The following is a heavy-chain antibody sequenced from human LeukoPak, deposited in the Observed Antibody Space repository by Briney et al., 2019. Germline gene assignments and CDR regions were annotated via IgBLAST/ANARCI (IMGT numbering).Heavy chain of an antibody. D-gene: IGHD7-27*01. V-gene: IGHV3-21*05. J-gene: IGHJ4*02. CDR1: GSAFSDYS. CDR3: ARDDNWGFDY. CDR2: TRGSGSGM. Sequence: GGSLRLSCAASGSAFSDYSMNWVRQAPGKGLEWVANTRGSGSGMGSGNYYAGAVKGRFTISRDNAKNSLYLQMNSLRAEDTAFYYCARDDNWGFDYWGQGALVTVSS.